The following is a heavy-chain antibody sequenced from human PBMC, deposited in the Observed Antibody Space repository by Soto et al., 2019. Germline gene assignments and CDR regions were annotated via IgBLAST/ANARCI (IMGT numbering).Heavy chain of an antibody. CDR2: IYYSGST. Sequence: QVQLQESGPGLVKPSQTLSLTCTVSGGSISSGDYYWSWIRQPPGKGLEWIGYIYYSGSTYYNPSIKSRVTISVDTSKNQFALKLSSVTAADTAVYYCARGGYDSRGLLGDWGQGTLVTVSS. D-gene: IGHD3-22*01. CDR3: ARGGYDSRGLLGD. CDR1: GGSISSGDYY. V-gene: IGHV4-30-4*01. J-gene: IGHJ4*02.